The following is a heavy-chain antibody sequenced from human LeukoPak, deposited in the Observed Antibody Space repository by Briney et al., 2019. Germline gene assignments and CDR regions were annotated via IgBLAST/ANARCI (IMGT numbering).Heavy chain of an antibody. D-gene: IGHD3-22*01. CDR3: ARLKYYDSTGYSPGYYMDV. CDR1: GFTFSSYT. CDR2: ISYDGSNK. V-gene: IGHV3-30*04. J-gene: IGHJ6*03. Sequence: GGSLRLSCAASGFTFSSYTWHWVRQAPGKGLEWVVVISYDGSNKYYADSVKGRFTISRDSSKNTLYLQMNSLRAEDTAVYYCARLKYYDSTGYSPGYYMDVWGKGITVTVSS.